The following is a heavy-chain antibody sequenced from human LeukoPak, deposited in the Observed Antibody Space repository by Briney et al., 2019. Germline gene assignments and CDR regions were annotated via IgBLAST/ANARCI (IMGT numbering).Heavy chain of an antibody. J-gene: IGHJ4*02. Sequence: GRSLRLSCAASGFTFSSYAMHWVRQAPGKGLEWVAVISYDGSNKYYADSVKGRFTISRDNSKNTLYLQMNSLRAEDTAVYYRARDVRLQLVYYFGYWGQGTLVTVSS. CDR1: GFTFSSYA. V-gene: IGHV3-30*04. CDR3: ARDVRLQLVYYFGY. CDR2: ISYDGSNK. D-gene: IGHD6-13*01.